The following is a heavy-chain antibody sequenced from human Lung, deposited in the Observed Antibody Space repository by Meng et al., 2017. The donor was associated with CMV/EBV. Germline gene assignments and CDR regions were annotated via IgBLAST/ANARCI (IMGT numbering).Heavy chain of an antibody. CDR3: ARGSYLAVDD. CDR1: GGYINSYS. D-gene: IGHD3-16*01. Sequence: SGPGMGKPCEALPLDCPVPGGYINSYSWSWIRQPPGQGLEWLGYFYYRWNSNYNPSLKSQVTSSVDTSNTLFSLNLPSVTAADAALYYWARGSYLAVDDWGLGTLVTVSS. J-gene: IGHJ4*02. CDR2: FYYRWNS. V-gene: IGHV4-59*01.